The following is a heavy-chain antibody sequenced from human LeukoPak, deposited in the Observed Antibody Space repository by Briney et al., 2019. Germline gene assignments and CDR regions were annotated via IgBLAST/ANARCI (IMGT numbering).Heavy chain of an antibody. J-gene: IGHJ4*02. CDR1: GFTFSGYE. CDR3: ARVGNFDY. CDR2: ISGSGTTI. V-gene: IGHV3-48*03. Sequence: GGSLRLSCEVPGFTFSGYEMNWVRQAPGKGLEWVSYISGSGTTIYYADSVKGRFTISRDNAKNSLYLQMNSLRAEDTAVYYCARVGNFDYWGQGTLVTVSS.